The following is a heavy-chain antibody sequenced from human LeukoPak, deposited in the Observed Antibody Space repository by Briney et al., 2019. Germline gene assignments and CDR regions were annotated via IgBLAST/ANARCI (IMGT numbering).Heavy chain of an antibody. D-gene: IGHD2-21*01. Sequence: SETLSLTCGVFGGSFGAYFWNWIRQHPGKGLEWIGYIYYCGSTYYNPSLKSRVTISVDTSKNQFSLKLSSVTAADTAVYYCARDSSGGDLDAFDIWGQGTMVTVSS. CDR2: IYYCGST. CDR3: ARDSSGGDLDAFDI. V-gene: IGHV4-31*11. J-gene: IGHJ3*02. CDR1: GGSFGAYF.